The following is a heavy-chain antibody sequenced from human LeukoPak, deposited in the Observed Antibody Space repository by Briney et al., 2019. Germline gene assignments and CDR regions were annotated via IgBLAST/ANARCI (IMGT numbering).Heavy chain of an antibody. CDR2: IYPGDSDT. CDR1: GYSFTSYW. J-gene: IGHJ6*03. CDR3: ARTGIVARLNYYYYMDV. D-gene: IGHD6-6*01. Sequence: GESLKISCKGSGYSFTSYWIGWVRQMPGKGLEWMGIIYPGDSDTRYSPSFQGQVTISADKSISTAYLQWSSLKASDTAMYYCARTGIVARLNYYYYMDVWGKGTTVTVSS. V-gene: IGHV5-51*01.